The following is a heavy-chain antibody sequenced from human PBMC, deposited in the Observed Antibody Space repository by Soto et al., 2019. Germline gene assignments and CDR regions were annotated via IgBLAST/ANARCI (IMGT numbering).Heavy chain of an antibody. V-gene: IGHV4-31*03. CDR2: IYYTGNT. CDR3: ASGHDAYKVRY. CDR1: GGSISSGGTSSY. D-gene: IGHD1-1*01. J-gene: IGHJ4*02. Sequence: QVQLQESGPGLVKPSQTLSLTCTVSGGSISSGGTSSYWTWIRQLPGKGLEWIGYIYYTGNTYYNPSLKSRPTISIDTSENQFSLKLTSVTAADTAVYFCASGHDAYKVRYWGQGTPVTVSS.